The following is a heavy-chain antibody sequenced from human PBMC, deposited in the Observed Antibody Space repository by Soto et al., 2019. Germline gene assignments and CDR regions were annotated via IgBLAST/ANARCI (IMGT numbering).Heavy chain of an antibody. V-gene: IGHV4-31*03. J-gene: IGHJ4*02. CDR3: TKLRSASYLDY. CDR1: GASISRGGYF. CDR2: IFYSGST. Sequence: SETLSLTCTVSGASISRGGYFWSWIRQHPGKGLEWIGYIFYSGSTYYAPSLKSRVTMSVDTSKNQFSLEVNSVTAADTAVYYCTKLRSASYLDYWGQGTLVTVSS. D-gene: IGHD3-3*01.